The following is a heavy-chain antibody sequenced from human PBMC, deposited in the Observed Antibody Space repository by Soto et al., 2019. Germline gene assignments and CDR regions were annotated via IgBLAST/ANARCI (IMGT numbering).Heavy chain of an antibody. CDR2: IYSDGST. CDR3: ANQRGGYDRDFDY. CDR1: GSTVSSNY. J-gene: IGHJ4*02. V-gene: IGHV3-66*01. D-gene: IGHD5-12*01. Sequence: EVQLVESGGGLVQPGGSLRLSCAAYGSTVSSNYMSWVRQAPGKGLEWVSVIYSDGSTYYADSVKGRFTISRDNSKNTLYLQMNSLRAEDTAVYYCANQRGGYDRDFDYWGQGTLVTVSS.